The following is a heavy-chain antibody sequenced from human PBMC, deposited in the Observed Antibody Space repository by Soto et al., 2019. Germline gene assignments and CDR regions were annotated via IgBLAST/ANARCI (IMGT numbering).Heavy chain of an antibody. CDR2: ILPIFGTV. J-gene: IGHJ4*01. CDR3: ATGGRGYSYGRGAPRLHLDY. Sequence: SVKVSCTVSGCIFISNALSWVRHAPGQGLEWMGAILPIFGTVNYAQKFQGRVTTTPDESASTAYMELSSLRSEDTALYYCATGGRGYSYGRGAPRLHLDYWGQGTLVTVSS. CDR1: GCIFISNA. D-gene: IGHD5-18*01. V-gene: IGHV1-69*13.